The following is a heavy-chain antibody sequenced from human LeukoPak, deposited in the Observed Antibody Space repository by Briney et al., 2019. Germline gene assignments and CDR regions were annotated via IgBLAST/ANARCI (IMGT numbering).Heavy chain of an antibody. Sequence: ASVKVSCKASGYTFINYDINWVRQATGQGLEWMGWMNPNSGNTGYAQKFQGRVTITRNTSISTAYMELSSLRSEDTAVYYCARGRRTTFDYWGQGTLVTVSS. CDR3: ARGRRTTFDY. J-gene: IGHJ4*02. CDR2: MNPNSGNT. D-gene: IGHD4-17*01. V-gene: IGHV1-8*03. CDR1: GYTFINYD.